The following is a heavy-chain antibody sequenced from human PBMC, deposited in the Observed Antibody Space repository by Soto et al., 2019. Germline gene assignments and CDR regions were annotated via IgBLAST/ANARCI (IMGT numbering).Heavy chain of an antibody. CDR1: GFAFSSYA. Sequence: GVSLRLSCAVSGFAFSSYAMTWVRQAPGKGLEWVSTVSGTGGTTYYADSVKGRFTISRDNSKNTLYLQMNSLRAEDTAVYYCAKVGQRFYGDYHWGQGTLVTGSS. CDR2: VSGTGGTT. V-gene: IGHV3-23*01. J-gene: IGHJ5*02. D-gene: IGHD4-17*01. CDR3: AKVGQRFYGDYH.